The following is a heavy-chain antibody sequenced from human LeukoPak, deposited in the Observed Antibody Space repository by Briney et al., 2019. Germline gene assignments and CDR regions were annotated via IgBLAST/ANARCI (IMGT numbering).Heavy chain of an antibody. D-gene: IGHD4-11*01. Sequence: SETLSLTCTVSGGSISSSSYYWGWIRQPPWKGLEWIGSIYHSGSTYYNPSLKSRVTISVDTSKNQFSLKLSSVTAADTAVYYCARVPGYSTLYYFDYWGQGTLVTVSS. CDR2: IYHSGST. CDR3: ARVPGYSTLYYFDY. CDR1: GGSISSSSYY. V-gene: IGHV4-39*07. J-gene: IGHJ4*02.